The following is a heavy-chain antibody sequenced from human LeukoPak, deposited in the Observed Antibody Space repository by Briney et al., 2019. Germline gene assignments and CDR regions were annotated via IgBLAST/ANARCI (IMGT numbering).Heavy chain of an antibody. CDR1: GGSISSSHW. J-gene: IGHJ4*02. D-gene: IGHD3-10*01. CDR2: IYHSGST. Sequence: SETLSLTCVVSGGSISSSHWWSWVRQPPGKGLEWIGEIYHSGSTNYNPSLKSRVTISVDKSTNQFSLKLNSVTAADTAVYFCARGRKESITTVILLTPFDSWGQGTLVTVSS. V-gene: IGHV4-4*02. CDR3: ARGRKESITTVILLTPFDS.